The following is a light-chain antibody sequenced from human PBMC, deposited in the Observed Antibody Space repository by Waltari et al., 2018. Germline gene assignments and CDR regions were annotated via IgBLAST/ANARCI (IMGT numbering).Light chain of an antibody. Sequence: EIVLTQSPATLSLSPGERATLSCRASQSISSYLAWYQQKPGQAPRLLLYDSSNRATCIPARFSGSVSGTDFTLTISSLEPEDFAVYYCQHRRNWPPWTFGQGTKVEIK. CDR1: QSISSY. CDR2: DSS. J-gene: IGKJ1*01. CDR3: QHRRNWPPWT. V-gene: IGKV3-11*01.